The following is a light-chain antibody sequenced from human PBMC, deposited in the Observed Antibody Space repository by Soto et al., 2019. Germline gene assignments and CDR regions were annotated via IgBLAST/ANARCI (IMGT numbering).Light chain of an antibody. CDR3: QQYGSSLGT. CDR1: QSVSSNY. V-gene: IGKV3-20*01. J-gene: IGKJ2*01. Sequence: EIVLTQSPGTLSLSPGERATLSCRASQSVSSNYLAWYQQKPGQAPRLLIYGASSRATGIPDRFGGSGSGTDFTLTISRLEPEDFAVYYCQQYGSSLGTFGQGTKLEIK. CDR2: GAS.